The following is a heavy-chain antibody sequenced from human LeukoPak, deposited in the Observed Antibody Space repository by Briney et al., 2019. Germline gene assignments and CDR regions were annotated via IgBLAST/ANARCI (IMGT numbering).Heavy chain of an antibody. D-gene: IGHD3-10*01. Sequence: GGSLRLSCTASGFTFSSYTMNWVRQAPGKGLEWVSSISGGSGYIYYADSVKGRFTISRDNAKNSLYLQMNSLRAEDTAVYYCAREITLDYWGQGTLVTVSS. J-gene: IGHJ4*02. CDR1: GFTFSSYT. CDR2: ISGGSGYI. V-gene: IGHV3-21*01. CDR3: AREITLDY.